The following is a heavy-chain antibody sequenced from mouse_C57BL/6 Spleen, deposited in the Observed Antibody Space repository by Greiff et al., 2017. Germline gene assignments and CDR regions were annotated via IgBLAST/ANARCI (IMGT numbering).Heavy chain of an antibody. CDR3: ARIGTTGDYWYFDV. D-gene: IGHD1-1*01. Sequence: VKLQESGPGLVAPSQSLSITCTVSGFSLTSYAISWVRQPPGKGLEWLGVIWTGGGTNYNSALKSRLSISKDNSKSQVFLKMNSLQTDDTARYYCARIGTTGDYWYFDVWGTGTTVTVSS. J-gene: IGHJ1*03. V-gene: IGHV2-9-1*01. CDR2: IWTGGGT. CDR1: GFSLTSYA.